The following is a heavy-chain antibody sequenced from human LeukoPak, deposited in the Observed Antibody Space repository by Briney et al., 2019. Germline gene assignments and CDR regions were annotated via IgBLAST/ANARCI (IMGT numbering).Heavy chain of an antibody. V-gene: IGHV3-23*01. CDR2: ISNNGGYT. D-gene: IGHD3-16*02. CDR1: GFTFSSSA. Sequence: GGSLRLSCAASGFTFSSSAMSWVRQAPGKGLEWVSAISNNGGYTYYADSVQGRFTISRDNSKSTLCLQMNSLRAEDMAVYYCAKGEKTRPFGGVIDYWGQGTLVTVSS. CDR3: AKGEKTRPFGGVIDY. J-gene: IGHJ4*02.